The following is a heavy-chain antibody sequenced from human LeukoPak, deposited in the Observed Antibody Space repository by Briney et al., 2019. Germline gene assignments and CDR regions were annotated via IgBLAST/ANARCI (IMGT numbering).Heavy chain of an antibody. CDR3: ARDGEKPARPLFYMDV. CDR2: IYYSGST. D-gene: IGHD6-6*01. CDR1: GGSISSSSYY. Sequence: SETLSLTCTVSGGSISSSSYYWGWIRQPPGKGLEWIGSIYYSGSTYYNPSLKSRVTISVDTSKNQFSLKLSSVTAADTAVYYCARDGEKPARPLFYMDVWGKGTTVTVSS. J-gene: IGHJ6*03. V-gene: IGHV4-39*07.